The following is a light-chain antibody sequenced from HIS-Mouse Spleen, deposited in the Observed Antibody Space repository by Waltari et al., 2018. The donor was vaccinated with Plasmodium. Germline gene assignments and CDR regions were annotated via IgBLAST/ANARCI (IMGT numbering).Light chain of an antibody. Sequence: QSVLTQPPSVSAAPGPKVTISCSGSSSNIGNNYVSWYQQLPGTAPKLLIYGNKKRPSGIPDRFSGSKSGTSATLGITGLQTGDEADYYCGTWDSSLSAGVVFGGGTKLTVL. CDR1: SSNIGNNY. V-gene: IGLV1-51*01. CDR2: GNK. J-gene: IGLJ2*01. CDR3: GTWDSSLSAGVV.